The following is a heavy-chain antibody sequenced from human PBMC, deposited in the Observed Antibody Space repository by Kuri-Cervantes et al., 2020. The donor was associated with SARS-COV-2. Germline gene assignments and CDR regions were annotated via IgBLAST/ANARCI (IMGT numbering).Heavy chain of an antibody. D-gene: IGHD3-10*02. CDR2: IPSGGNS. J-gene: IGHJ4*02. Sequence: GESLKISCTASGFTFTNHAMSWVRQAPGKGLEWVSVIPSGGNSYYPISVRGRFTISWDNSKNTVYLEMNTLRAEDTARYYCVSGEDTSTPDFDHWGLGTLVTVSS. CDR1: GFTFTNHA. CDR3: VSGEDTSTPDFDH. V-gene: IGHV3-23*03.